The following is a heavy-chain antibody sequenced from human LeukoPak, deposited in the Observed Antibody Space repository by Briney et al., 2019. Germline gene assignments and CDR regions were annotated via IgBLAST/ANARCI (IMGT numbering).Heavy chain of an antibody. CDR3: ARGGWGRYFDY. D-gene: IGHD3-16*01. CDR1: GFTFNTYW. V-gene: IGHV3-7*04. J-gene: IGHJ4*02. Sequence: GGSLRLSCAASGFTFNTYWMNWVRQAPGKGLEWVANLKQDGTEKYYVDSVKGRFTVSRDNAENSLYLQMNTLRGEDTAVYYCARGGWGRYFDYWGQGSLVTVST. CDR2: LKQDGTEK.